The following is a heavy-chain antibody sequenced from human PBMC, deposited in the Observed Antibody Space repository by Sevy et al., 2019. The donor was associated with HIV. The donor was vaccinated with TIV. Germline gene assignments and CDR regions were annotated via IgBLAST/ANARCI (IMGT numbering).Heavy chain of an antibody. CDR3: ARVVGGYYDSSGYRHFDL. CDR1: GFTFSDYY. J-gene: IGHJ2*01. V-gene: IGHV3-11*04. D-gene: IGHD3-22*01. CDR2: ISSSGSTI. Sequence: GGSLRLSCAASGFTFSDYYMSWSRQAPGKGLEWVSYISSSGSTIYYADSVKGRFTISRDNAKNSLYLQMNSLRAEDTAVYYCARVVGGYYDSSGYRHFDLWGRGTLVTVSS.